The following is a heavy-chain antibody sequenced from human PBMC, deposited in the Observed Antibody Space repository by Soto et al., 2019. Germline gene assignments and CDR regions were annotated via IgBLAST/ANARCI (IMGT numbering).Heavy chain of an antibody. Sequence: GGSLRLSCAAXXFTXSSYWMTGVRQAPGKGLDWLANIKQDGGEKHYVDSVRGRFTISRDNAKNSLYLQMNSLRAEDTAVYYCARDWALDYWGQGTLVT. CDR3: ARDWALDY. CDR1: XFTXSSYW. D-gene: IGHD7-27*01. V-gene: IGHV3-7*01. CDR2: IKQDGGEK. J-gene: IGHJ4*02.